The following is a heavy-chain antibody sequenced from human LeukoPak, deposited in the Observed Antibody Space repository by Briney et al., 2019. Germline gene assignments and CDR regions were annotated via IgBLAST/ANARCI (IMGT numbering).Heavy chain of an antibody. D-gene: IGHD3-22*01. CDR1: GFTFSSYW. CDR3: AKGHYYDSQFDY. J-gene: IGHJ4*02. V-gene: IGHV3-74*01. Sequence: GGSLRLSCAASGFTFSSYWMHWVRQAPGKGLVWVSRINSDGSSTSYADSVKGRFTISRDNSKNTLYLQMNSLRAEDTAVYYCAKGHYYDSQFDYWGQGTLVTVSS. CDR2: INSDGSST.